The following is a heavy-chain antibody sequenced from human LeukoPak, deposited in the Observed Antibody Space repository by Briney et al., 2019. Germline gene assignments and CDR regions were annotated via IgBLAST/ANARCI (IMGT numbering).Heavy chain of an antibody. Sequence: QTGGSLRLSCAASGFTFSSYAMSWVRQAPGKGLEWVSTLTGSGATTYYADSVKGRFTISRDNSKNTLYLQMNSLRAEDTAVYYCAKGYFLIDYWGQGTLVTVSS. V-gene: IGHV3-23*01. CDR1: GFTFSSYA. CDR3: AKGYFLIDY. CDR2: LTGSGATT. J-gene: IGHJ4*02. D-gene: IGHD2/OR15-2a*01.